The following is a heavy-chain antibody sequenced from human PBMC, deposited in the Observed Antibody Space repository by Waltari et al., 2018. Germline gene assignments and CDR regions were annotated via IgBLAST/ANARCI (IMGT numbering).Heavy chain of an antibody. CDR1: GFTFRRHW. J-gene: IGHJ4*02. Sequence: EVQLVESGGGLVQPGGSLRLSCAASGFTFRRHWMTGVRQAPGKGLEGVANIKQDGSEKYYVDSVKGRFTISRDNAKSSLYLQMESLRGDDTAVYYCARGGLDSSWYWRNWGQGTLVTVSS. CDR2: IKQDGSEK. V-gene: IGHV3-7*04. CDR3: ARGGLDSSWYWRN. D-gene: IGHD6-13*01.